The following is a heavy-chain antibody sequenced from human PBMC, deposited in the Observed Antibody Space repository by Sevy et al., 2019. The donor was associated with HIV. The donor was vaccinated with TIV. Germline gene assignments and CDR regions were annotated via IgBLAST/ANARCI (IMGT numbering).Heavy chain of an antibody. Sequence: GGSLRLSCAASGFTFINAWMSWVRQAPGKGLEWGGRVKSKTDGGTTDYAAPLKGRFTISRDDSKNTLYLQMNSLKTEDTAVYYSTTVNYYYYGMDVWGQGTTVTVSS. J-gene: IGHJ6*02. CDR2: VKSKTDGGTT. CDR3: TTVNYYYYGMDV. V-gene: IGHV3-15*01. CDR1: GFTFINAW.